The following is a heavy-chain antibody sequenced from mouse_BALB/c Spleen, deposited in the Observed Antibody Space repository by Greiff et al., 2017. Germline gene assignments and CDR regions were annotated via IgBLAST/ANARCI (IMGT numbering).Heavy chain of an antibody. J-gene: IGHJ3*01. CDR3: ARPQLTGSWFAY. Sequence: EVMLVESGGGLVKPGGSLKLSCAASGFTFSSYTMSWVRQTPEKRLEWVATISSGGGNTYYPDSVKGRFTISRDNAKNNLYLQMSSLRSEDTALYYCARPQLTGSWFAYWGQGTLVTVSA. V-gene: IGHV5-9*03. D-gene: IGHD4-1*01. CDR1: GFTFSSYT. CDR2: ISSGGGNT.